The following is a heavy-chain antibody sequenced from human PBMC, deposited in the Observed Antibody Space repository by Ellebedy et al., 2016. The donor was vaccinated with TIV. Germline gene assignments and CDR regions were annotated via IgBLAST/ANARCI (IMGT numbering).Heavy chain of an antibody. V-gene: IGHV1-69*13. CDR3: ARGIIASGWYKPSDAFDI. J-gene: IGHJ3*02. D-gene: IGHD6-19*01. CDR2: IIPIFGTA. CDR1: AGTFSSYA. Sequence: SVKVSCXASAGTFSSYAISWVRQAPGQGLEWMGGIIPIFGTANYAQKFQGRVTITADESTSTAYMELSSLRSEDTAVYYCARGIIASGWYKPSDAFDIWGQGTMVTVSS.